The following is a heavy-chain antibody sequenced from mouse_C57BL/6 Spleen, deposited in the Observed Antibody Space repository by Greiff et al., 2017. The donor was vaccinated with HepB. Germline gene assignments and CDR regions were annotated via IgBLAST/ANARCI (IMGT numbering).Heavy chain of an antibody. CDR2: IYPRSGNT. D-gene: IGHD1-1*01. V-gene: IGHV1-81*01. CDR3: ARGTTVVATDGYFDV. Sequence: QVQLKESGAELARPGASVKLSCKASGYTFTSYGISWVKQRTGQGLEWIGEIYPRSGNTYYNEKFKGKATLTADKSSSTAYMELRSLTSEDSAVYFCARGTTVVATDGYFDVWGTGTTVTVSS. CDR1: GYTFTSYG. J-gene: IGHJ1*03.